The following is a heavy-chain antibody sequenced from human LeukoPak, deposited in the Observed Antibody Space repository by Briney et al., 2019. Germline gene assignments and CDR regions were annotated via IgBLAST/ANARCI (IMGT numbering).Heavy chain of an antibody. J-gene: IGHJ4*02. D-gene: IGHD3/OR15-3a*01. Sequence: PSETLSLTCTVSGGSIRSSSYYWGWIRQPPGKGLEWIGSIYYSGNTYYNASLKSQVSISIDTSKNQFSLRFTSVTAADTAVYYCARQTGSGLFILPGGQGTLVTVSS. CDR3: ARQTGSGLFILP. CDR2: IYYSGNT. V-gene: IGHV4-39*01. CDR1: GGSIRSSSYY.